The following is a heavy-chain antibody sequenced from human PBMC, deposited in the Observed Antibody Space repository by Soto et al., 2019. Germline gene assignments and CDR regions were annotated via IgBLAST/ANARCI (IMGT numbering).Heavy chain of an antibody. CDR2: IDPSDSYT. CDR3: ARAPISESSGYYDSDAFDI. CDR1: GYSFTSYW. V-gene: IGHV5-10-1*01. J-gene: IGHJ3*02. D-gene: IGHD3-22*01. Sequence: GASLKISCKGSGYSFTSYWISWVRQMPGKGLEWMGRIDPSDSYTNYSPSFQGHVTISADKSISTAYLQWSSLKASDTAMYYCARAPISESSGYYDSDAFDIWGQGTMVTVSS.